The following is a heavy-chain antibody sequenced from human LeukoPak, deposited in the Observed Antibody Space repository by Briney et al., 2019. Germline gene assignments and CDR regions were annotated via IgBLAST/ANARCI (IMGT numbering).Heavy chain of an antibody. D-gene: IGHD5/OR15-5a*01. CDR3: ARHWSTDPFDY. CDR1: GFTFSGYW. J-gene: IGHJ4*02. V-gene: IGHV3-74*01. CDR2: INSDGSST. Sequence: PGGSLRLSCGASGFTFSGYWMHWVRQAPGKGLVWVSRINSDGSSTSYADSVKGRVTISRDNAKNTLYLQMNSLRAEDTAVYYCARHWSTDPFDYWGQGTLVTVSS.